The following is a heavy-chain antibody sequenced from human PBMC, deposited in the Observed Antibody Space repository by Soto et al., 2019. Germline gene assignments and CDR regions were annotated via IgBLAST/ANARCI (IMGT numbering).Heavy chain of an antibody. D-gene: IGHD6-6*01. Sequence: QVQLVQSGAEVKKPGSSVKVSCKASGGTFSSYAIRWVRQAPGQGLAWMGGITPIFGTADYAQKFQGRVTITADESTSTAYMELSSLRSEDTAVYYCARDGIAARPIAWFDPWGQGTLVTVSS. CDR2: ITPIFGTA. CDR1: GGTFSSYA. V-gene: IGHV1-69*12. J-gene: IGHJ5*02. CDR3: ARDGIAARPIAWFDP.